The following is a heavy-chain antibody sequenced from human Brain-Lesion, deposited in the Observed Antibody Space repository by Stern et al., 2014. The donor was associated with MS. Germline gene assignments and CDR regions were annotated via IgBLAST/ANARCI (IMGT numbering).Heavy chain of an antibody. CDR1: GLTFGSCA. CDR2: VSYDGSNK. D-gene: IGHD2/OR15-2a*01. CDR3: AKDRQYLTYFFDH. Sequence: VQLVESGGGVVQPGRPLRLSCVASGLTFGSCAMHWVRQAPGKGLAWVAGVSYDGSNKYYADSVKGRFTISRDNSQNTLYMQMSSLRPEDTAVYYCAKDRQYLTYFFDHWGQGSLVTVSS. J-gene: IGHJ5*02. V-gene: IGHV3-30*18.